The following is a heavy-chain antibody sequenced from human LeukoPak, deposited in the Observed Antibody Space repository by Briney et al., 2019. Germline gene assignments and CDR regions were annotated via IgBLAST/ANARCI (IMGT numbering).Heavy chain of an antibody. V-gene: IGHV3-23*01. CDR1: GFTFSSYV. D-gene: IGHD3-16*02. CDR2: ISGSGGST. Sequence: GGSLRLSCAASGFTFSSYVMSWVRQAPGKGLEWVSAISGSGGSTYYADSVKGRFTISRDNSKNTLYLQINSLRAEDTAVYYCAKLRGSYRYSPFDYWGQGTLVTVSS. J-gene: IGHJ4*02. CDR3: AKLRGSYRYSPFDY.